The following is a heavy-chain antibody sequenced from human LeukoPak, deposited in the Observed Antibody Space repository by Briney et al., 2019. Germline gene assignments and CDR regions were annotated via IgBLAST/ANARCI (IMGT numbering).Heavy chain of an antibody. D-gene: IGHD3-22*01. J-gene: IGHJ5*02. Sequence: ASVKVSCKASGGTFSNYAISWVRQAPGQGLEWMGGIIPIFGTANYAQKFQGRVTITTDESTSTAYMELSSLRSEDTAVYYCARMIALPSRRYSWFDPWGQGTLVTVSS. CDR3: ARMIALPSRRYSWFDP. CDR1: GGTFSNYA. CDR2: IIPIFGTA. V-gene: IGHV1-69*05.